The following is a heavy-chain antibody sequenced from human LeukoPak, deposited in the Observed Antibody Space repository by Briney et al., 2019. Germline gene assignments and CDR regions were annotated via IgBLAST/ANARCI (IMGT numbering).Heavy chain of an antibody. CDR3: ARGLHYYDSSGYRFDY. D-gene: IGHD3-22*01. V-gene: IGHV1-2*02. J-gene: IGHJ4*02. CDR2: INPNSGGT. CDR1: GYTFTSYY. Sequence: ASVKVSCKASGYTFTSYYMHWVRQAPGQGLEWMGWINPNSGGTNYAQKFQGRVTMTRDTSISTAYMELSRLRSDDTAVYYCARGLHYYDSSGYRFDYWGQGTLVTVSS.